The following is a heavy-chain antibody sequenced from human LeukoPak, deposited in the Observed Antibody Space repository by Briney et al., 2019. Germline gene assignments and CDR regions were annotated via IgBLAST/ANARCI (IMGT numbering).Heavy chain of an antibody. J-gene: IGHJ4*02. V-gene: IGHV1-46*01. CDR2: INPRGTAT. Sequence: ASVKVSCKASGYSFTSHYMHWVRQAPGQGLEWMGVINPRGTATIYAEKFKGRIILTRDMSTSTVYMELSSLRSEDTAVYYCARAPDSSGYYAHFDYWGQGTLVTVSS. CDR1: GYSFTSHY. D-gene: IGHD3-22*01. CDR3: ARAPDSSGYYAHFDY.